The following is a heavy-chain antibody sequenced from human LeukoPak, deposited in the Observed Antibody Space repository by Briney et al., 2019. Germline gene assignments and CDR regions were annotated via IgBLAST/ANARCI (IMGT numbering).Heavy chain of an antibody. CDR2: ISGSGGST. CDR1: GFTFSSYA. D-gene: IGHD1-14*01. J-gene: IGHJ4*02. Sequence: PGGSLRLSCAASGFTFSSYAMSWVRQAPGKGLEWVSAISGSGGSTYYADSVKGRFTISRDNSKNTLYLQMNSLRAEDTAVYYCARSLNLNLFAPYGDYFSYWGQGTLVTVSS. V-gene: IGHV3-23*01. CDR3: ARSLNLNLFAPYGDYFSY.